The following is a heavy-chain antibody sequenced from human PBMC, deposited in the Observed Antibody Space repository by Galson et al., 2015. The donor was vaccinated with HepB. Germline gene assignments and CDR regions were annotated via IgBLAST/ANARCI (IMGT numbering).Heavy chain of an antibody. J-gene: IGHJ4*02. CDR1: GGSISSGDYY. D-gene: IGHD3-10*01. CDR2: IYYSGST. CDR3: ARVDEWFGVGY. Sequence: LSLTCTVSGGSISSGDYYWSWIRQPPGKGLEWIWYIYYSGSTYYNPSLKSRVTISVDTSKIQFSRKLSSVADADTVVYYCARVDEWFGVGYWGQGTLVTVSS. V-gene: IGHV4-30-4*01.